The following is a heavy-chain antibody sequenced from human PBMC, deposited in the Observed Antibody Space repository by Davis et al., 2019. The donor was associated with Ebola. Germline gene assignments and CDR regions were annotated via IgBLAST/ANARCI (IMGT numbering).Heavy chain of an antibody. CDR3: ARQESQLHRYYFNS. Sequence: SETLSLTCTVSGASIRSYYWSWIRQPPGKGLEWIGYIYYTGTTNFNPFLKSRVTLSVHTSENKFSLKLSSVTAADTAVYYCARQESQLHRYYFNSWGQGTLVTVSS. CDR2: IYYTGTT. J-gene: IGHJ4*02. V-gene: IGHV4-59*08. D-gene: IGHD4-23*01. CDR1: GASIRSYY.